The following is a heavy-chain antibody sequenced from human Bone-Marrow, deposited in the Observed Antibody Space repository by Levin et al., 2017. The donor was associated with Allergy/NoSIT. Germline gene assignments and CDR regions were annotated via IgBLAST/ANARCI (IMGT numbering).Heavy chain of an antibody. J-gene: IGHJ6*02. Sequence: ETLSLTCAASGFNFTNAWMSWVRQAPGKGLEWVGRIKSRNDGGTTDYAAPVKGRFIISKDVSKNTLYLQMNSPKTQDTAVYYCSTEGGHCSGGSCYLLPFYYGMDVWGQGTTVTVSS. V-gene: IGHV3-15*01. CDR3: STEGGHCSGGSCYLLPFYYGMDV. D-gene: IGHD2-15*01. CDR2: IKSRNDGGTT. CDR1: GFNFTNAW.